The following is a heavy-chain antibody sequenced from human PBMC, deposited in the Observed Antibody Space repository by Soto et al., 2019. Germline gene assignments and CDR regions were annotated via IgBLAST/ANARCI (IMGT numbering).Heavy chain of an antibody. CDR1: GGSISSYY. J-gene: IGHJ5*02. D-gene: IGHD6-6*01. CDR3: ARGKGSSSSPWFDP. Sequence: VSLTCTVSGGSISSYYWSWIRQPPGKGLEWIGYIYYSGSTNYNPSLKSRVTISVDTSKNQFSLKLSSVTAADTAVYYCARGKGSSSSPWFDPWGQGTLVTVSS. V-gene: IGHV4-59*01. CDR2: IYYSGST.